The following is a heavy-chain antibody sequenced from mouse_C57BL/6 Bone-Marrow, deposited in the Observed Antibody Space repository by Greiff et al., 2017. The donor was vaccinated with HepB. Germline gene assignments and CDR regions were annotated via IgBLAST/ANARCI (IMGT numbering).Heavy chain of an antibody. J-gene: IGHJ3*01. V-gene: IGHV1-18*01. D-gene: IGHD2-4*01. CDR1: GYTFTDYN. Sequence: LMEPGASVKIPCKASGYTFTDYNMDWVKQSHGKSLEWIGDINPNNGGTIYNQKFKGKATLTVDKSSSTAYMELRSLTSEDTAVYYCARYADYDYTWFAYWGQGTLVTVSA. CDR2: INPNNGGT. CDR3: ARYADYDYTWFAY.